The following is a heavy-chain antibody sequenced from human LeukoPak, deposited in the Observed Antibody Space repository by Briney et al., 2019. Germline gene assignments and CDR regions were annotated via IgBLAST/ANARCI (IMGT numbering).Heavy chain of an antibody. CDR2: ISYDGSNK. J-gene: IGHJ4*02. V-gene: IGHV3-30*03. D-gene: IGHD3-3*01. CDR1: GFTFSSYG. Sequence: QSGGSLRLSCAASGFTFSSYGMHWVRQAPGKGLEWVAVISYDGSNKYYADSVKGRFTISRDNSKNTLYLQMNSLRAEDTAVYYCARTFWSGYLKGSYFDYWGQGTLVTVSS. CDR3: ARTFWSGYLKGSYFDY.